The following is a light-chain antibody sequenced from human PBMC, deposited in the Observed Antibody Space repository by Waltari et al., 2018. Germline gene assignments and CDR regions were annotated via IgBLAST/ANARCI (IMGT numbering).Light chain of an antibody. CDR3: QQYYSTKT. CDR1: QSVLYSSNNKNY. CDR2: WAS. V-gene: IGKV4-1*01. J-gene: IGKJ1*01. Sequence: DIVMTQSPDSLAVSLGERATINCKSSQSVLYSSNNKNYLAWYQQQPGQPPKLLIYWASTRESVVPGRVSSSGSATEFTLTISSLQAEDVAVYYCQQYYSTKTFGQGTKVEIK.